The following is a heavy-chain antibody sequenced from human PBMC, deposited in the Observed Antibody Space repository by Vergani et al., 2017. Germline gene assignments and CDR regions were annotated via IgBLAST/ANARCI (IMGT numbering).Heavy chain of an antibody. CDR3: ARGRWDAFDI. Sequence: QVQLQESGPGLVKPSESLSLTCTVSGGSISSYYWSWIRQPPGKGLEWIGYIYHSGSTNYNLSLKSRVTISVDTSKKQFSLKLSSVTAADTAVYYCARGRWDAFDIWGQETMVTVSS. V-gene: IGHV4-59*01. CDR1: GGSISSYY. CDR2: IYHSGST. J-gene: IGHJ3*02. D-gene: IGHD4-23*01.